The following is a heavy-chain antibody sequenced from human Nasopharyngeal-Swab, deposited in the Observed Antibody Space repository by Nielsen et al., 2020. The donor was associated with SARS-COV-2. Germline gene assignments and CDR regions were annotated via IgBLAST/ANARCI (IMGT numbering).Heavy chain of an antibody. CDR2: IWYDGSNK. Sequence: GGSLRLSCAASGFTFSSYGMHWVRQAPGKGLEWVAVIWYDGSNKYYADSVKGRFTISRDNSKNTLYLQMNSLRAEDTAVYHCARGSPKRYSGYDFPSFDYWGQGTLVTVSS. CDR1: GFTFSSYG. J-gene: IGHJ4*02. CDR3: ARGSPKRYSGYDFPSFDY. D-gene: IGHD5-12*01. V-gene: IGHV3-33*01.